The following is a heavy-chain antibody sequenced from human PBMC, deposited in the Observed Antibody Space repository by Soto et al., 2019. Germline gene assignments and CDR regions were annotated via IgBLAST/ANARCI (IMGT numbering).Heavy chain of an antibody. CDR3: AHTGDEDLLTFDH. Sequence: QITLKESGPTLVRPAPTLTLTCAFSGFSLTTYDMAVAWIRQPPGQALEWLALIYWNDDKRYSPSLKDRIAISKATSRNQVVLTIPKMDPGDTATYFCAHTGDEDLLTFDHWGPGTLVTVSS. CDR1: GFSLTTYDMA. CDR2: IYWNDDK. V-gene: IGHV2-5*01. D-gene: IGHD3-9*01. J-gene: IGHJ4*02.